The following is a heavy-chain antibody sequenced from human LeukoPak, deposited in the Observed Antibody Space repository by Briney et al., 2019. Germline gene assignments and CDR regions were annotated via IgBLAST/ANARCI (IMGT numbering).Heavy chain of an antibody. CDR1: GFTFNRFW. CDR2: MDPTGSHR. D-gene: IGHD3-16*01. Sequence: GGSLRLSCAASGFTFNRFWMNWVRQAPGKGLEWVANMDPTGSHRRYVDSVGGRFTVSKDNAGTSFYLEMNSLRDDDTAIYYCAIWGSGNYWGRGTQVTVPS. CDR3: AIWGSGNY. J-gene: IGHJ4*02. V-gene: IGHV3-7*01.